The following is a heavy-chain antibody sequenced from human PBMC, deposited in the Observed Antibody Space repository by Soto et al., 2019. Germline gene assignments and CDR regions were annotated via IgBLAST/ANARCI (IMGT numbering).Heavy chain of an antibody. V-gene: IGHV3-15*01. CDR1: GFSFNYVW. Sequence: LLVESGGGLVKPGGSLRLSCVGSGFSFNYVWIGWVRQAPGKGLEWVGRVKRKSDGGTREYAAPVRGRFFISRDDSKNTAYLEMNSLRAEDTALYYCTTDLTVGVTAWGQGTLVTVSS. J-gene: IGHJ4*02. CDR3: TTDLTVGVTA. D-gene: IGHD1-26*01. CDR2: VKRKSDGGTR.